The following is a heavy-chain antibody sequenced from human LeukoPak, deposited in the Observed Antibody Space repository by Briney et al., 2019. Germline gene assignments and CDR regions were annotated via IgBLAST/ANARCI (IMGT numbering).Heavy chain of an antibody. CDR1: GYSFTSYW. V-gene: IGHV5-51*01. D-gene: IGHD2-2*02. CDR3: ARQSGYCSSTSCYTHYYFDY. Sequence: GESLKISCKGSGYSFTSYWIGWVRQMPGKGLEWMGIIYPGDSDTRYSPSFQGQVTISADKSISTAYLQWSSLKASDTAMYYCARQSGYCSSTSCYTHYYFDYWGQGTLVTVSS. CDR2: IYPGDSDT. J-gene: IGHJ4*02.